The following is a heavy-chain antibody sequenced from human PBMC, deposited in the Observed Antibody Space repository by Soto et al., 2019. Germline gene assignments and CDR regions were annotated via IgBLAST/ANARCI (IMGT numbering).Heavy chain of an antibody. J-gene: IGHJ4*02. V-gene: IGHV3-7*01. CDR1: GFTFSSYW. D-gene: IGHD2-2*01. CDR3: ARIHCSTTSCYYDY. CDR2: INQGGSQK. Sequence: EVQLVESGGVLVQPGGSLRLSCAASGFTFSSYWMSWVRQAPGKGLEWVANINQGGSQKYYVDSVKGRFTISRDNAKNSLYLQMNSLRAEDTAVYYCARIHCSTTSCYYDYWGQGTLVTVS.